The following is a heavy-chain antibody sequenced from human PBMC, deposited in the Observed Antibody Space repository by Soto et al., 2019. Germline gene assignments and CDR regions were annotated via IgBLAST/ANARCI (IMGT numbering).Heavy chain of an antibody. J-gene: IGHJ6*03. CDR3: ARVVTPPEYYYMDV. D-gene: IGHD5-18*01. CDR1: GGSFSGYY. V-gene: IGHV4-34*01. Sequence: SERLSLTCAVYGGSFSGYYWSWIRQPPGKGLEWIGEIDHSGSTNYNPSLKSRVTISVDTSKNQFSLKLSSVTAADTAVYYCARVVTPPEYYYMDVWGKGTTVTVSS. CDR2: IDHSGST.